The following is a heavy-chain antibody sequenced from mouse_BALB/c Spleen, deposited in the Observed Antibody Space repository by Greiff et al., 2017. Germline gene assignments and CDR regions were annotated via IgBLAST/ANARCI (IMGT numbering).Heavy chain of an antibody. Sequence: QVQLQQPGAELVQPGASVKLSCKASGYTFTSYWMHWVKLRPGQGLEWIGEINPSNGGTNYSEKFKSKATLTEDKSSSTAYMQLSSLTSEDSAVYYCTVLGYGYAMDYWGQGTSVTVSS. CDR3: TVLGYGYAMDY. D-gene: IGHD2-14*01. J-gene: IGHJ4*01. CDR2: INPSNGGT. CDR1: GYTFTSYW. V-gene: IGHV1S81*02.